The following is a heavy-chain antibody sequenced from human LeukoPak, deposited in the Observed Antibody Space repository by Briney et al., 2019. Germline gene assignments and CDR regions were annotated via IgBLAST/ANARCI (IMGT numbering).Heavy chain of an antibody. D-gene: IGHD5-24*01. CDR3: GNRRDGYNFALHY. Sequence: ASVKVSCKASGYTFTDYYIHWVRQAPGQGLEWMGWINPNSGGTNYAQKFQGRVTMTRDTSITTAYMELSRLTSDDTAVYYCGNRRDGYNFALHYWGQGTLVTVSS. CDR1: GYTFTDYY. V-gene: IGHV1-2*02. J-gene: IGHJ4*02. CDR2: INPNSGGT.